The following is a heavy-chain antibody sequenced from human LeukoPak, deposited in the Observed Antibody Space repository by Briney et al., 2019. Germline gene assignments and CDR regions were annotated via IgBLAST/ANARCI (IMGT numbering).Heavy chain of an antibody. J-gene: IGHJ4*02. Sequence: GRSLRVSCAASGFTFSSYGMHWVRQAPGKGLEWVAVIWYDGSSKYYADPVKGRFTISRDNSRNTLYLQMNSLRAEDTAVYYCAKALIPRDTAMVKGYWGQGTLVTVSS. CDR1: GFTFSSYG. D-gene: IGHD5-18*01. CDR2: IWYDGSSK. CDR3: AKALIPRDTAMVKGY. V-gene: IGHV3-33*06.